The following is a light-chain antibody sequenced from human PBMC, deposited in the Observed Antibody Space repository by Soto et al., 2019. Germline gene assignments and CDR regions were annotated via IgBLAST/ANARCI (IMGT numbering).Light chain of an antibody. Sequence: EIVLTQSPGTLSLSPGERATLSCRTSRSDRNTYLAWYQQKPGQAPGLLIYGASSRATGIPDRFSGSGSGTDFTLTISRLEPEDFAVYYCQQYGGSPPVYAFGQGTKLAI. V-gene: IGKV3-20*01. CDR2: GAS. CDR1: RSDRNTY. CDR3: QQYGGSPPVYA. J-gene: IGKJ2*01.